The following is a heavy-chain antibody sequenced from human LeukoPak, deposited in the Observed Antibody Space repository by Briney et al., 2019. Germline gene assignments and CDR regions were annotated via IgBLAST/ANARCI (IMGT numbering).Heavy chain of an antibody. CDR2: VDPEDGET. J-gene: IGHJ5*02. D-gene: IGHD1-1*01. CDR3: ATDGFVGTPGPFDP. V-gene: IGHV1-69-2*01. Sequence: GASVKISCKASGYTFTDYYMHWVQQAPGKGLEWMGRVDPEDGETIYAEKFQGRVTITADTSTDTAYMELSSLRSEDTAVYYCATDGFVGTPGPFDPWGQGTLVTVSS. CDR1: GYTFTDYY.